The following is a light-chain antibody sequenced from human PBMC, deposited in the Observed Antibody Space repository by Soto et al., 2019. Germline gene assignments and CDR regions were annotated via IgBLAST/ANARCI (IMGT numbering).Light chain of an antibody. CDR3: QQYGSSPRT. CDR1: QSVSSNY. Sequence: ETVLTQSPGTLSLSPGERATLSCRASQSVSSNYLAWFQQKSGQAPRLLIYGASSRPTGIPDRFSGSGSGTDFTLTISRLEPEDFAVYYCQQYGSSPRTFGQGTKVEIK. J-gene: IGKJ1*01. CDR2: GAS. V-gene: IGKV3-20*01.